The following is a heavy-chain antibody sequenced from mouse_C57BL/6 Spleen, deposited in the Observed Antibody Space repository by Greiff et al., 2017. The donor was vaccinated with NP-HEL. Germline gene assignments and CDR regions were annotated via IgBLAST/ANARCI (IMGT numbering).Heavy chain of an antibody. J-gene: IGHJ2*01. Sequence: EVQLQQSGAELVRPGASVKLSCTASGFNIKDDYMHWVKQRPEQGLEWIGWIDPENGDTEYASKFQGKATITADTSSNTAYLQLSSLTSEDTAVYYCTGYGSSYWGQGTTLTVSS. CDR3: TGYGSSY. CDR2: IDPENGDT. V-gene: IGHV14-4*01. CDR1: GFNIKDDY. D-gene: IGHD1-1*01.